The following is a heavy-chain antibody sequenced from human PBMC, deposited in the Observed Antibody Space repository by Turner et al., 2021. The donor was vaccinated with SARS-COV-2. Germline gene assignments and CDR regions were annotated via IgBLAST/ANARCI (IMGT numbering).Heavy chain of an antibody. Sequence: EVQLVESGGGWVKPRRSLRLSCAASGFMFSDYGMSWFSQAPGKGLEWLSFIRKKAYGSATQYAASVKVRFTISRDDSKNIAYLQLNSLKTEDTAMYYCTRVVQQYYYESSGYSDYWGQGALVTV. CDR2: IRKKAYGSAT. CDR3: TRVVQQYYYESSGYSDY. V-gene: IGHV3-49*05. D-gene: IGHD3-22*01. J-gene: IGHJ4*02. CDR1: GFMFSDYG.